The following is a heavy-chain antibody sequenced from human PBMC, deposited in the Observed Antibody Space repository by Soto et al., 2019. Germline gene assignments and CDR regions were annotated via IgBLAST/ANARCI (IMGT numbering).Heavy chain of an antibody. J-gene: IGHJ5*02. Sequence: GECLKSSCXGSGYSFTSYWVGWVRQMPGKGREWRGIIYPGDSDTRYSPSFQGQVTISADKSSSTASLQWSSVKASDTAKYYCARWRIQHDQNWIDPWGQGTLVTVSS. CDR1: GYSFTSYW. V-gene: IGHV5-51*03. CDR3: ARWRIQHDQNWIDP. CDR2: IYPGDSDT. D-gene: IGHD5-18*01.